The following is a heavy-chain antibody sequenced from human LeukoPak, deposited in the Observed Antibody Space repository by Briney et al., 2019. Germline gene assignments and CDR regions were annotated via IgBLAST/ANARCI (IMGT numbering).Heavy chain of an antibody. D-gene: IGHD2-2*01. J-gene: IGHJ6*02. CDR1: GFTFSSYG. V-gene: IGHV3-30*18. Sequence: GGSLRLSCAASGFTFSSYGMHWVRQAPGKGLEWVAVISYDGSNKYYADSVKGRFTISRDNSKNTLYLQMNSLRAEDTAVYYCAKDLLGYCSSTSCYYYYGMDVWGQGTTVTVSS. CDR3: AKDLLGYCSSTSCYYYYGMDV. CDR2: ISYDGSNK.